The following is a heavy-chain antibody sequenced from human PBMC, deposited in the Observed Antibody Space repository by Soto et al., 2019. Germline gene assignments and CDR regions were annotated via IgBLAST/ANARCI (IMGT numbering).Heavy chain of an antibody. CDR1: GFSFTGYY. V-gene: IGHV1-2*02. CDR2: INAHSGGT. Sequence: ASVKVSCKASGFSFTGYYIHWLRQAPGQGLEWMGWINAHSGGTEYAQKFQGRVTLTRDTSISTAYMALSSLRSDDTAIYYCAKDLTRQLAYWLDPWGQGTQVTVSS. CDR3: AKDLTRQLAYWLDP. D-gene: IGHD6-6*01. J-gene: IGHJ5*02.